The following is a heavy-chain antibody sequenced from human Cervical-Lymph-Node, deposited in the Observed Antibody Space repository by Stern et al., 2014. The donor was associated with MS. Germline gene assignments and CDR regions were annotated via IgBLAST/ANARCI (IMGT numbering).Heavy chain of an antibody. V-gene: IGHV1-18*01. CDR3: ARDPRIAVAGTGGGFDP. D-gene: IGHD6-19*01. J-gene: IGHJ5*02. CDR1: GYTFTNYG. CDR2: ISGYNDDT. Sequence: VQLVESGPEVKKPGASVKVSCKSSGYTFTNYGISWVRQAPGQGLEWMGWISGYNDDTNLVGKFQGRVTMTTDTSTSTAYMELRSLRSDDTAVYYCARDPRIAVAGTGGGFDPWGQGTLVTVSS.